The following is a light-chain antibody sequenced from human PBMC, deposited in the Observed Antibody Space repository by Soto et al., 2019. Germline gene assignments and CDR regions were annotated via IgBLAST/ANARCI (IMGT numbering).Light chain of an antibody. CDR3: QQYGSSPYT. Sequence: EIVLTQSPGTLSFSPGERATLSCRASQSVSSSYLAWYQQKRGEAPRLLIYGASSRATGIPERFSGSGSGTDFTLTISSLEPEDFAVYYCQQYGSSPYTFGQGTKLEIK. CDR1: QSVSSSY. V-gene: IGKV3-20*01. J-gene: IGKJ2*01. CDR2: GAS.